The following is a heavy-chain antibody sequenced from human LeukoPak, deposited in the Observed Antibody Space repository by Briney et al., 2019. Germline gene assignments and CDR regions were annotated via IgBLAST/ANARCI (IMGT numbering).Heavy chain of an antibody. J-gene: IGHJ4*02. CDR2: INPNSGGT. V-gene: IGHV1-2*02. Sequence: ASVKVSCKASGDTFTGYYIHWVRQAPGQGLECMGWINPNSGGTNYAQKFQGRVSMTRDTSISTAYMELSRLRSDDTAVYYCATDPVGYCSSDSCYSVDYWGQGTLVTVSS. D-gene: IGHD2-2*01. CDR1: GDTFTGYY. CDR3: ATDPVGYCSSDSCYSVDY.